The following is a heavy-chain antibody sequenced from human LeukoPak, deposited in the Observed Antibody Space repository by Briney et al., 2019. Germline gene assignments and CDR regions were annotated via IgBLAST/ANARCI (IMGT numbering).Heavy chain of an antibody. D-gene: IGHD6-13*01. Sequence: ASVKVSCKASGYTFTGYYMHWVRQAPGQGLEWMGWINPNSGGTNYAQKFQGRVTMTRDTSISTAYMELSRLRSDDTAVYYCXXXAQQLVRGWFDPWGQGTLVTVSS. CDR2: INPNSGGT. V-gene: IGHV1-2*02. CDR1: GYTFTGYY. CDR3: XXXAQQLVRGWFDP. J-gene: IGHJ5*02.